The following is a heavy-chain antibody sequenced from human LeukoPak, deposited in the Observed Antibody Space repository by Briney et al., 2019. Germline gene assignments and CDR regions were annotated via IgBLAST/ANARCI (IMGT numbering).Heavy chain of an antibody. CDR1: GGSISNYY. J-gene: IGHJ4*02. V-gene: IGHV4-59*01. Sequence: PSETLSLTCTVSGGSISNYYWSWIRQPPGKGLEWIGYIYSSGSTNYNPSLKSRVTISVDTSKNQFSLKLSSVTAADTAVYYCAREGSTNILDYWGQGTLVTVS. CDR2: IYSSGST. D-gene: IGHD2-2*01. CDR3: AREGSTNILDY.